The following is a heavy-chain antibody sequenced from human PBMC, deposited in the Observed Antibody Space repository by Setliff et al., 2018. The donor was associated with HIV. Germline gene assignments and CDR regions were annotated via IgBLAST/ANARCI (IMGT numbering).Heavy chain of an antibody. Sequence: SETLSLTCAVSGGSISSANYYWSWIRQPPGKGLEGIGYIYYNGNAYYYNPSLKSRTTISLDTSMNQCSLKLTSVTAADTSVYYCARDVDVVTTSDAFDIWGQATMVSVSS. D-gene: IGHD2-21*02. CDR2: IYYNGNAY. V-gene: IGHV4-30-4*08. J-gene: IGHJ3*02. CDR1: GGSISSANYY. CDR3: ARDVDVVTTSDAFDI.